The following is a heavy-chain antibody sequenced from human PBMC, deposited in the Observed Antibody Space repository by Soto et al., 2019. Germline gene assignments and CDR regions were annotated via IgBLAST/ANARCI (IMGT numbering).Heavy chain of an antibody. Sequence: SECLSLTCTVSGGSISSYYWSWIRQPPGKGLEWIGYIYYSGSTNYNPSLKSRVTISVDTSKNQFSLKLSSVTAADTAVYYCAREQPIAAAYTYYYYGMDVWGQGTTVTVSS. CDR2: IYYSGST. D-gene: IGHD6-13*01. CDR3: AREQPIAAAYTYYYYGMDV. V-gene: IGHV4-59*12. CDR1: GGSISSYY. J-gene: IGHJ6*02.